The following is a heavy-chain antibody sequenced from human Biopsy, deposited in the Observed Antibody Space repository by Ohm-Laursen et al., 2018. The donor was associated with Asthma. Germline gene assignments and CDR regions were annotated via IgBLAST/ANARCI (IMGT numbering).Heavy chain of an antibody. CDR2: ISPIFGSI. J-gene: IGHJ6*02. V-gene: IGHV1-69*13. Sequence: ASVKVSCKSSGGTLNNYAINWVRQAPGQGLEWMGGISPIFGSIKYAQKFQDRVTISADVFRNTVHLELSSLRSDDTAVYFCARAVDYTQYYGIDVWGQGTTVTVS. CDR3: ARAVDYTQYYGIDV. D-gene: IGHD2/OR15-2a*01. CDR1: GGTLNNYA.